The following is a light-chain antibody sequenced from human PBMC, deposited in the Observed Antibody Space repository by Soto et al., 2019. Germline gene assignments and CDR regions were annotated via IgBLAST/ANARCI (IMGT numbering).Light chain of an antibody. Sequence: DIVMTQSPLSLPVTPGEPASISCRSSQSLLHSNGYYYLDWYLQKPGQSPQLLIYLGSNRASGVPDRFSGSGSGTDFTLTISSLQAEDVAVYYCHQHYSTPWTFGQGTKV. V-gene: IGKV2-28*01. CDR2: LGS. CDR1: QSLLHSNGYYY. J-gene: IGKJ1*01. CDR3: HQHYSTPWT.